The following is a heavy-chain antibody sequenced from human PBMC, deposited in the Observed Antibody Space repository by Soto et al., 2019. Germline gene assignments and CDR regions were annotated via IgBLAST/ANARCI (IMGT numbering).Heavy chain of an antibody. CDR3: ARIRRHCSSTSCYYFDY. D-gene: IGHD2-2*01. CDR1: GYTFTSYA. J-gene: IGHJ4*02. Sequence: ASVTVSCTASGYTFTSYAMHWVRQAPGQRLEWMGWINAGNGNTKYSQKFQDRVTITRDTSASTAYMELSSLRSEDTAVYYCARIRRHCSSTSCYYFDYWGQGTLVTVSS. CDR2: INAGNGNT. V-gene: IGHV1-3*01.